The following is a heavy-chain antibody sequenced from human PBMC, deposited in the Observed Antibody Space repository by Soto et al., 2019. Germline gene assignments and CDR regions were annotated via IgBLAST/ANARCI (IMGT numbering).Heavy chain of an antibody. V-gene: IGHV1-46*01. D-gene: IGHD3-3*01. Sequence: ASVKVSCKASGYTFTSYYMHWVRQAPGQGLEWMGIINPSGGSTSYAQKFQGRVTMTRDTSTSTVYLELSSLRSEDTAVYYCARDDRSVSGVVTLDNWGPGTLVTVSS. CDR1: GYTFTSYY. CDR3: ARDDRSVSGVVTLDN. CDR2: INPSGGST. J-gene: IGHJ4*02.